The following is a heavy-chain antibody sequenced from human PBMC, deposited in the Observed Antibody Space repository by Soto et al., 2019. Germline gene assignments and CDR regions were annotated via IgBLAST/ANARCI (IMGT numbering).Heavy chain of an antibody. J-gene: IGHJ4*02. V-gene: IGHV3-30*02. CDR2: VRYVGVNK. D-gene: IGHD1-1*01. CDR1: GFTFSTYG. CDR3: EKSVYNWNDGFFDY. Sequence: GGSLRLSCAASGFTFSTYGMHLVRQAPGKGVAWVAFVRYVGVNKYYADSVKGRFTISRDNSKNTLYLQMNSMRAEDTAVYYCEKSVYNWNDGFFDYWGQGTLVTVSS.